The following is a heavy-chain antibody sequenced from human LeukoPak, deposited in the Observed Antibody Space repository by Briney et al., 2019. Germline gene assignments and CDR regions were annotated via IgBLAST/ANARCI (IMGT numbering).Heavy chain of an antibody. J-gene: IGHJ3*02. CDR3: ARERDCTSSDCLDAFDI. V-gene: IGHV4-59*01. CDR2: IHYSGGT. D-gene: IGHD2-2*01. Sequence: PSETLSLTCTVSGGSIRSYYWSWIRQPQGKGLEFIGYIHYSGGTNYNPSLKSRLTISVDTSKNQFSLKLSSVTAADTAVYYCARERDCTSSDCLDAFDIWGQGTMVTVSS. CDR1: GGSIRSYY.